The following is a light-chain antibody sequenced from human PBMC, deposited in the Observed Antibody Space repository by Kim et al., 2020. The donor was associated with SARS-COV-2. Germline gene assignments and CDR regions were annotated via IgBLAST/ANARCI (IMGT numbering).Light chain of an antibody. V-gene: IGKV3D-15*01. Sequence: EILLTQSPATLSVSPGERATLSCRASQSVGNNLAWYHQKPGQAPRLLFFRAFTRATGVPARFSGSGSGTEFTLTISSLQSEDFAVYYCQQYNDWPPEYTFGQGTKLEI. CDR2: RAF. J-gene: IGKJ2*01. CDR3: QQYNDWPPEYT. CDR1: QSVGNN.